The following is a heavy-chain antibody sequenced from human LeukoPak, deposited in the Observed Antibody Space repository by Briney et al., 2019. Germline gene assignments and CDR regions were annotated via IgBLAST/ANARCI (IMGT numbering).Heavy chain of an antibody. CDR1: GDSVSSNSAA. V-gene: IGHV6-1*01. Sequence: SQTLSLTCAISGDSVSSNSAAWNWIRQSPSRGLEWLGRTYYRSKWYNDYAVSVKSRITINPDTSKNRFSLQLNSVTPEDTAVYYCARDTTVGAKNFRLFDPWAREPWSPSPQ. CDR3: ARDTTVGAKNFRLFDP. D-gene: IGHD1-26*01. J-gene: IGHJ5*02. CDR2: TYYRSKWYN.